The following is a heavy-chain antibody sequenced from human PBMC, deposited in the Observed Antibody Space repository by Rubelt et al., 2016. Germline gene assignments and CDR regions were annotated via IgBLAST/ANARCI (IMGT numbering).Heavy chain of an antibody. CDR2: IIPIFGQA. Sequence: QVQLDQSGAEVTKPGSSVKVSCKASGGTFSSYAISWVRQAPGQGLEWMGGIIPIFGQANYAQKFRGRVTITADESTSAAYMELSSLRSEDTAGYYCARIKEDWFDPWGQGTLVTVSS. CDR3: ARIKEDWFDP. CDR1: GGTFSSYA. J-gene: IGHJ5*02. V-gene: IGHV1-69*12.